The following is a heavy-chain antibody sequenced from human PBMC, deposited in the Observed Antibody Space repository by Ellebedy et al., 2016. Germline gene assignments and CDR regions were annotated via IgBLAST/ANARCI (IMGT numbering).Heavy chain of an antibody. V-gene: IGHV4-61*01. CDR3: ARADTSFNWLNP. CDR1: GDSVSSGNKF. J-gene: IGHJ5*02. CDR2: IYYTGSS. Sequence: SETLSLXCTVSGDSVSSGNKFWSWIRQPPGKGLEWIGYIYYTGSSHYNPSLKSRVTISLDTSKNQFALNLTSVTAADAAVYYCARADTSFNWLNPWGPGTLVTVSS.